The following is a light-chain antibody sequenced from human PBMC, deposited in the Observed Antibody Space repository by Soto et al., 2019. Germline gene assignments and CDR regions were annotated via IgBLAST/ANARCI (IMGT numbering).Light chain of an antibody. CDR1: QDISNY. Sequence: DVQMTQSPSSLSASVGDTITITCQATQDISNYLNWYQQKPGEAPKLLIHDASKLETGVPSRFSGSGSGTDFTFTISSLQPEDFDTYHCQPYDHLHITFGPGTRLEIK. V-gene: IGKV1-33*01. J-gene: IGKJ5*01. CDR3: QPYDHLHIT. CDR2: DAS.